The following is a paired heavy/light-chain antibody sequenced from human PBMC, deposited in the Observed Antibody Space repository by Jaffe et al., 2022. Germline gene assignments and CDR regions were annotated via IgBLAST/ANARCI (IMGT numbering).Light chain of an antibody. Sequence: DIVMTQSPDSLAVSLGERATINCKSSQSILLGSNNKNYLAWYQQKPGQPPKLLIYWAFTRESGVPDRFSGSGSETDFTLTISSLQAEDVAVYYCQQYYTSPRTFGQGTKVEI. CDR2: WAF. J-gene: IGKJ1*01. V-gene: IGKV4-1*01. CDR1: QSILLGSNNKNY. CDR3: QQYYTSPRT.
Heavy chain of an antibody. D-gene: IGHD2-15*01. CDR2: FSSSTSAI. CDR3: ARDRRCTSGNCYGGFDDAFDL. CDR1: GFSFSTYN. V-gene: IGHV3-48*01. Sequence: EVQLVESGGGLVHPGGSLRLSCAASGFSFSTYNINWVRQAPGKGLECISCFSSSTSAIYYADSVKGRFTISRDIATNSLYLQMNSLRAEDTAIYYCARDRRCTSGNCYGGFDDAFDLWGQGTLVTVSS. J-gene: IGHJ3*01.